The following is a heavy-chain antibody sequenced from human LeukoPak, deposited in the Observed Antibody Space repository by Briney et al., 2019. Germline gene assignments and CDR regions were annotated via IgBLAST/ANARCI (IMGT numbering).Heavy chain of an antibody. D-gene: IGHD6-19*01. CDR1: GGSFSGYY. J-gene: IGHJ4*02. CDR2: MNHSGST. CDR3: ASNLGSSGWYYFDY. V-gene: IGHV4-34*01. Sequence: SETLSLTCAVYGGSFSGYYWSWIRQPPGKGLEWIGEMNHSGSTNYNPSLKSRVTISVDTSKNQFSLKLSSVTAADTAVYYCASNLGSSGWYYFDYWGQGTLVTVSS.